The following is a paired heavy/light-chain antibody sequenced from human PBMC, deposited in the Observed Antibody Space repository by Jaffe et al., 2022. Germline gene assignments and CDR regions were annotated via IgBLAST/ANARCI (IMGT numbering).Heavy chain of an antibody. D-gene: IGHD3-16*01. CDR2: INEDGSVK. CDR1: GFTFSTNW. J-gene: IGHJ4*02. CDR3: ATMGIWGTANYFDY. Sequence: EVQLMESGGGLVQPGGSLRLSCAASGFTFSTNWMTWVRQAPGKGLEWVAHINEDGSVKYYLDSVKGRLTISRDNAKNSLYLQMNGLTADDTAVYYCATMGIWGTANYFDYWGQGTLVTVSS. V-gene: IGHV3-7*01.
Light chain of an antibody. V-gene: IGKV1-6*01. CDR1: QGIRND. CDR3: LQDNVYPWT. J-gene: IGKJ1*01. Sequence: AIQMTQSPSSLSASVGDRVTITCRASQGIRNDLGWYQQKPGKAPKLLIYAASTLHSGVPSRFSGSGSGTDFTLTISSLQPEDFATYYCLQDNVYPWTFGQGTKVEIK. CDR2: AAS.